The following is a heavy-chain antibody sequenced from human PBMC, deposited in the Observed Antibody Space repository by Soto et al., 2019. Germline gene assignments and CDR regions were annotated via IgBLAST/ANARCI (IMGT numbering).Heavy chain of an antibody. CDR1: GYSFTGYW. Sequence: GESLKIPCKGSGYSFTGYWISWVRRMPGKGLEWMGIIYPDDSDTRYSPSFEGQVTISADMSISTAYLQWTTLKASEPAMYYCARHDTRYVSSDNTNHYYGMDVWGQGTTVTVSS. CDR3: ARHDTRYVSSDNTNHYYGMDV. D-gene: IGHD6-6*01. CDR2: IYPDDSDT. V-gene: IGHV5-51*01. J-gene: IGHJ6*02.